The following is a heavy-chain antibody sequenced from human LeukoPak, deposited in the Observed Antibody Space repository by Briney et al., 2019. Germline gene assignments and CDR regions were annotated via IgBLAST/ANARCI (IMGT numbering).Heavy chain of an antibody. Sequence: GSLRLSCVASGFTFSSYWMTWVRQPPGKGLEWIGYLFDSVNTKDNPSFTRRITLSADTSKNQFSLRLRFLTAADTAVYYCATLKRGDIYGYSDFWGQGIKVTVSS. CDR3: ATLKRGDIYGYSDF. J-gene: IGHJ4*02. V-gene: IGHV4-59*01. CDR1: GFTFSSYW. CDR2: LFDSVNT. D-gene: IGHD5-18*01.